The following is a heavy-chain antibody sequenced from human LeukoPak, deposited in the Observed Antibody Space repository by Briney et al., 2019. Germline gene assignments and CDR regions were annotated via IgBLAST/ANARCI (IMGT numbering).Heavy chain of an antibody. CDR1: GFTFSTYW. D-gene: IGHD3-10*01. CDR2: TSSDLNVK. J-gene: IGHJ4*02. Sequence: GGSLRLSCAASGFTFSTYWMTWVRQAPGKGLEWVAVTSSDLNVKLYADSVKGRFTISRDNSRSTLYLQMNSLRPEDTAIYYCAREGYYGSGSPPSLYFDYWGQGTLVTVSS. CDR3: AREGYYGSGSPPSLYFDY. V-gene: IGHV3-30*03.